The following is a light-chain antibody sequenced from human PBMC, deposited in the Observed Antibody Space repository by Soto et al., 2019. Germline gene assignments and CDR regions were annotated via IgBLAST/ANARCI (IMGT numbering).Light chain of an antibody. CDR1: QSVSNY. J-gene: IGKJ1*01. V-gene: IGKV3-20*01. Sequence: EIVLTQSPATLSVSPGQRATLSCRASQSVSNYLAWYQQKPGQAPRLLIYDASERATGIPTRFSGSGSGTDFTLTISRLEPEDFAVYYCQQYGSSPRTFGQGTKVDI. CDR2: DAS. CDR3: QQYGSSPRT.